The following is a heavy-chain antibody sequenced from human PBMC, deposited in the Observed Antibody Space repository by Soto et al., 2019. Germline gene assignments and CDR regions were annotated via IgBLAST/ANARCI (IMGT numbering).Heavy chain of an antibody. CDR1: GFTFSSYA. CDR2: ISVGSGSI. D-gene: IGHD1-26*01. CDR3: VRDDKWAFDI. V-gene: IGHV3-48*02. Sequence: EAHLVESGGGLVQPGRSRRLSCAASGFTFSSYAFNWVRQAPGKGLEWISYISVGSGSIFYADSVKGRFTTSRNDAQNSLSLQMNTLRDDYTAIYFCVRDDKWAFDIWGQGTTVIVSS. J-gene: IGHJ3*02.